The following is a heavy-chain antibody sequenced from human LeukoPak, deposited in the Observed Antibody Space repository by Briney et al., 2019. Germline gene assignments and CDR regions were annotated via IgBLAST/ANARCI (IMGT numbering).Heavy chain of an antibody. D-gene: IGHD3-22*01. CDR1: SGSFSGYY. CDR2: INHSGST. V-gene: IGHV4-34*01. Sequence: SETLSLTCAIYSGSFSGYYWNWIRQPPGKGLEWIGEINHSGSTNYNPSLKSRVTISLDTSKNQFSLKLSSVTAADTAVYFCARGPYSYDSSGAFDIWGQGTMVTVSS. J-gene: IGHJ3*02. CDR3: ARGPYSYDSSGAFDI.